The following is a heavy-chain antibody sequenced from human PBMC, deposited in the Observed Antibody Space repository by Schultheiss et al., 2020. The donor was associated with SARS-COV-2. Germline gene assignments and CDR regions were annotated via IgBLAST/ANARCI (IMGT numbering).Heavy chain of an antibody. CDR2: IKSKTDGGTT. J-gene: IGHJ4*02. D-gene: IGHD3-22*01. V-gene: IGHV3-15*01. CDR1: GFTFSNAW. CDR3: TTNRLITMMDY. Sequence: GESLKISCAASGFTFSNAWMSWVRQAPGKGLEWVGRIKSKTDGGTTDYAAPVKGRFTISRDDSKNTLYLQMNSLNTEDTAVYYCTTNRLITMMDYWGQGTLVTVSS.